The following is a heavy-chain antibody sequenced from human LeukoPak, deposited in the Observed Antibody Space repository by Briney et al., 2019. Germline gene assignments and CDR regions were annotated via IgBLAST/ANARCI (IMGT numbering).Heavy chain of an antibody. CDR2: INPNSGGT. Sequence: ASVKVSCKASGYTFTGYYMHWVRQAPGQGLEWMGWINPNSGGTNYAQKFQGRVTMTRDTSISTAYMEMSRLRSDDTAVYYCARDAGDVVPAAIHMDVWGKGTTVTVSS. D-gene: IGHD2-2*01. J-gene: IGHJ6*03. CDR3: ARDAGDVVPAAIHMDV. V-gene: IGHV1-2*02. CDR1: GYTFTGYY.